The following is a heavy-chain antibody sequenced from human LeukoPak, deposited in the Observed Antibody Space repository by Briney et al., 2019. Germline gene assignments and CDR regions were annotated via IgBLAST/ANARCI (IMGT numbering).Heavy chain of an antibody. CDR3: AKAALRSSGWFRPYFDF. J-gene: IGHJ4*02. CDR2: LSDSGGNT. V-gene: IGHV3-23*01. Sequence: GGSLRLSCAASGFSISNDWMSWVRQAPGKGLEWVSSLSDSGGNTFHADSAKGRFTISRDNSNNTLYLQLNSLRAEDTAVYYCAKAALRSSGWFRPYFDFWGQGTLVTVSS. CDR1: GFSISNDW. D-gene: IGHD6-19*01.